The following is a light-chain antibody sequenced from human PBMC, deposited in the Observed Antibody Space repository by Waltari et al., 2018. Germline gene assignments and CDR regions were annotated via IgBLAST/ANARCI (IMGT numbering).Light chain of an antibody. CDR2: DDS. V-gene: IGLV3-21*02. J-gene: IGLJ3*02. CDR1: NIERKS. CDR3: QLWDSRSNHLV. Sequence: SYVVTQPPSGSVAPGQTATITCEGDNIERKSVHWYQQKAGQAPVLVVYDDSDRPPGTPAGLSGSNSGNTATLTIRRVEAGDEADYYCQLWDSRSNHLVFGGGTKLTVL.